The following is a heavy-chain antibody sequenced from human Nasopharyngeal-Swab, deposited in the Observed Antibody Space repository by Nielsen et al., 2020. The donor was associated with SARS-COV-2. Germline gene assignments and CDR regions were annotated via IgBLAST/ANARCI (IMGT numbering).Heavy chain of an antibody. D-gene: IGHD4-17*01. CDR3: ARDAPAHYGAFY. V-gene: IGHV3-30*03. Sequence: GGSLRLSCAPSGFTFRSFGMHWARQAPGKGLARVAFIAHDASNEYYGDSVKGRFSISRDSSKNTLYLQMDSLRGEDTAVYYCARDAPAHYGAFYWGRGTLVTVSS. CDR1: GFTFRSFG. J-gene: IGHJ4*02. CDR2: IAHDASNE.